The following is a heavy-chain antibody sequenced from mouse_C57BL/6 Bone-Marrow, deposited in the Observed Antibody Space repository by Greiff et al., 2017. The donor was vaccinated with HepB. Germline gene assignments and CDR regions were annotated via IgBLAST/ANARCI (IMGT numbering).Heavy chain of an antibody. CDR2: ISSGSSTI. J-gene: IGHJ4*01. CDR1: GFTFSDYG. CDR3: ARRTGTYMDY. Sequence: DVKLVESGGGLVKPGGSLKLSCAASGFTFSDYGMHWVCQAPEKGLEWVAYISSGSSTIYYADTVKGRFTISRDNAKNTLFLQMTSLRSEDTAMYYCARRTGTYMDYWGQGTSVTVSS. D-gene: IGHD4-1*01. V-gene: IGHV5-17*01.